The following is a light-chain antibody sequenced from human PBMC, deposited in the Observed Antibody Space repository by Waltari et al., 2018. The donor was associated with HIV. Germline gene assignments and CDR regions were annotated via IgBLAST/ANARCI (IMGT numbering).Light chain of an antibody. V-gene: IGKV3-11*01. CDR3: QQRSNWRT. CDR1: QSVGTY. CDR2: DTS. Sequence: EIVLTQSPATLSFSPGERDTLSCKASQSVGTYIAWYQQKVGQAPRLLIYDTSSRAPGIPARFSGSGSGTDFTLTISSLEPEDFAVYYCQQRSNWRTFGQGTKLEIK. J-gene: IGKJ2*01.